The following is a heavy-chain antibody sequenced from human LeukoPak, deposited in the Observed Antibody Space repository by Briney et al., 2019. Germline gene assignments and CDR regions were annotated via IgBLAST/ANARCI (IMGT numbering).Heavy chain of an antibody. CDR2: ISYDGSNK. D-gene: IGHD2-21*01. Sequence: PGRSLRLSCAASGFTFSSYAMHWVRQAPGKGLEWVAVISYDGSNKYYADSVKGRFTTSRDNSKNTLYLQMNSLRAEDTAVYYCARESRGGDYFDYWGQGTLVTVSS. CDR1: GFTFSSYA. J-gene: IGHJ4*02. CDR3: ARESRGGDYFDY. V-gene: IGHV3-30*01.